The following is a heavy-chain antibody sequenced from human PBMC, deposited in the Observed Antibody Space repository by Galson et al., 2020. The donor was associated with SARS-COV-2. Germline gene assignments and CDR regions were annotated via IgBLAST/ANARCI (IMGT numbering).Heavy chain of an antibody. V-gene: IGHV3-33*01. CDR3: AAELVPAYGMDV. J-gene: IGHJ6*02. CDR1: GFTFSSYG. Sequence: PGGSLRLSCAASGFTFSSYGMHWVRQAPGKGLEWVAVIWYDGSNKYYADSVKGRFTISRDNSKNTLYLQMNSLRAEDTAVYYCAAELVPAYGMDVWGQGTTVTVSS. CDR2: IWYDGSNK. D-gene: IGHD2-2*01.